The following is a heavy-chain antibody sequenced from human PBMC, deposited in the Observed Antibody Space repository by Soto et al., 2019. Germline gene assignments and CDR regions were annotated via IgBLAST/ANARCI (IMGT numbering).Heavy chain of an antibody. D-gene: IGHD3-16*01. V-gene: IGHV5-51*01. J-gene: IGHJ4*02. CDR2: IYPGDSDT. CDR1: VYSFTSYW. CDR3: AREARGALGY. Sequence: GPSLKISCKGSVYSFTSYWIGWVRQMPGKGLEWMGIIYPGDSDTRYSPSFQGQVTMTRDTSISTAYMELSRLRSDDTAVYYCAREARGALGYWGQGTLVTVSS.